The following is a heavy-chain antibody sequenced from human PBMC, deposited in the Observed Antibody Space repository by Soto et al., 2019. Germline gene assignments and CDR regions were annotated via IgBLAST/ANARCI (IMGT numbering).Heavy chain of an antibody. CDR3: ARGGYYGSGSYPKFDY. CDR1: GFTFSSYG. D-gene: IGHD3-10*01. J-gene: IGHJ4*02. Sequence: VQLVESGGGVVQPGRSLRLSCAASGFTFSSYGMHWVRQAPGKGLEWVAVIWYDGSNKYYADSVKGRFTISRDNSKNTLYLQMNSLRAEDTAVYYCARGGYYGSGSYPKFDYWGQGTLVTVSS. V-gene: IGHV3-33*01. CDR2: IWYDGSNK.